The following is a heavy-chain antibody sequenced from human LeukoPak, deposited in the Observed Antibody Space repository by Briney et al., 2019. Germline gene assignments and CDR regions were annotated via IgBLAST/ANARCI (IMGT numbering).Heavy chain of an antibody. CDR3: ARVETYYDILTGPGGWFDP. CDR1: GYSISSGYY. V-gene: IGHV4-38-2*02. J-gene: IGHJ5*02. CDR2: IYHSGST. Sequence: SETLSLTCTVSGYSISSGYYWGWIRQPPGKGLEWIGSIYHSGSTYYNPSLKIRVTISVDTSNNQFSLKLSSVTAADTAVYYCARVETYYDILTGPGGWFDPWGQGTLVTVSS. D-gene: IGHD3-9*01.